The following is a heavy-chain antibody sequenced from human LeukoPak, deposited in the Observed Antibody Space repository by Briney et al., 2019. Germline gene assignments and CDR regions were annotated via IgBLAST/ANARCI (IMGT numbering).Heavy chain of an antibody. CDR2: IYSGGST. Sequence: GGSLRLSCAASGFTFSDYYMSWVRQAPGKGLEWVSVIYSGGSTYYADSVKGRFTISRHNSKNTLYLQMNSLRAEDTAVYYCASRLAVAGTAVDYWGQGTLVTVSS. J-gene: IGHJ4*02. V-gene: IGHV3-53*04. D-gene: IGHD6-19*01. CDR3: ASRLAVAGTAVDY. CDR1: GFTFSDYY.